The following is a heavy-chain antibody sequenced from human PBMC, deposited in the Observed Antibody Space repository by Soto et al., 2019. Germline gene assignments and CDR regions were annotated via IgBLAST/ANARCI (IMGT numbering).Heavy chain of an antibody. CDR2: ISGYNGDT. D-gene: IGHD2-8*01. V-gene: IGHV1-18*01. CDR1: GYTFSRYG. Sequence: ASVKVSCKASGYTFSRYGSSWVRQAPGQGLEWMGWISGYNGDTKYAQKVQGRVTMTIDTSTYTAYMELRSLTSDDTAIYYCAKNGQPPYYYYGMDVWGQGTTVTVSS. J-gene: IGHJ6*02. CDR3: AKNGQPPYYYYGMDV.